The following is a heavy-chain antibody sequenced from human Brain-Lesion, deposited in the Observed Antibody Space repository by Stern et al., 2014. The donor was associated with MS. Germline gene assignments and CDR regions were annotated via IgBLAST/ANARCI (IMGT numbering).Heavy chain of an antibody. D-gene: IGHD3-22*01. CDR2: IYYSGST. J-gene: IGHJ4*02. Sequence: QVQLQESGPGLVKPSETLSLTCTVSGGSISSSSYYWGWIRQPPGKGLEWIGSIYYSGSTYYNPSLNSRLTISVDTSPNPFPLKLSSVTAADTAVYYCARGTYYYDSDWGQGTLVTVSS. CDR1: GGSISSSSYY. CDR3: ARGTYYYDSD. V-gene: IGHV4-39*01.